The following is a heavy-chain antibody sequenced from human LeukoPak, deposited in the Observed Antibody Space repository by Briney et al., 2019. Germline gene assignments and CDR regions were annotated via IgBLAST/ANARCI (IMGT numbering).Heavy chain of an antibody. V-gene: IGHV3-21*04. CDR3: AKDIGGLHYDSSGYYYGGTFDY. D-gene: IGHD3-22*01. Sequence: GGSLRLSCAASGFTFSSYSMNWVRQAPGKGLEWVSSISSSSSYIYYADSMKGRFTISRDNAKNSLYLQMNSLRAEDTALYYCAKDIGGLHYDSSGYYYGGTFDYWGQGTLVTVSS. J-gene: IGHJ4*02. CDR2: ISSSSSYI. CDR1: GFTFSSYS.